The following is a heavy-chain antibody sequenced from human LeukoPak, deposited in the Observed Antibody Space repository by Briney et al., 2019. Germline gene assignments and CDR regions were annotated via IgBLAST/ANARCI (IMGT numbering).Heavy chain of an antibody. V-gene: IGHV1-3*01. D-gene: IGHD3-3*02. Sequence: ASVKVSCKASGYTFTSYAMHWVRQAPGQRLEWMGWINAGNGNTKYSQKLQGRVTITRDTSASTAYMELSSLRSEDTAVYYCATPSTDPLRVYYYYGMDVWGQGTTVTVSS. CDR1: GYTFTSYA. CDR3: ATPSTDPLRVYYYYGMDV. J-gene: IGHJ6*02. CDR2: INAGNGNT.